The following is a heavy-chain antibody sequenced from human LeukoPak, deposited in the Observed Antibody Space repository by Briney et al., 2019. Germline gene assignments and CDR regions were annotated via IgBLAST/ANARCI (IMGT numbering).Heavy chain of an antibody. V-gene: IGHV3-7*01. CDR1: GFTFNNYW. J-gene: IGHJ4*02. CDR2: IKQDGSEK. CDR3: ARGGPYYGGAFDY. D-gene: IGHD1-26*01. Sequence: GGSLRLSCAGSGFTFNNYWMSWVRQAPGKGLEWVANIKQDGSEKYYVDSVKGRFTISRDNAKNSLYLQMNSLRAEDTAVCYCARGGPYYGGAFDYWGQGTLVTVSS.